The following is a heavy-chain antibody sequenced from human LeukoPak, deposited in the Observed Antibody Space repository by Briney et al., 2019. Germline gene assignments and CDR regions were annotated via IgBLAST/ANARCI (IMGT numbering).Heavy chain of an antibody. CDR1: GASISSGNYH. V-gene: IGHV4-61*02. Sequence: PSQTLSLTCTVSGASISSGNYHWSWIRQPAGKGLEWIGRIYITGNTNYNPSLRYRVTISVDTSKNQFSLRVTSVTAADKAIYFXXXXXFXXXXFLXYYFDFXGPGTQVSVSS. CDR2: IYITGNT. CDR3: XXXXFXXXXFLXYYFDF. J-gene: IGHJ4*02.